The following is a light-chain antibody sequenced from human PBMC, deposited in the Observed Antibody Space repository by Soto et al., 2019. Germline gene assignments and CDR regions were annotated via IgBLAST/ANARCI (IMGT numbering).Light chain of an antibody. V-gene: IGKV1-9*01. CDR1: QAIGSY. Sequence: IQLTQSPSFLSASVGDRVTITCRASQAIGSYLAWYQQKPGKAPKLLIYVASTLLSGVPSRFSGSGSGTDFTLTISSLQPEDFATYFCQQYYSSWTFGQGTKVEIK. CDR2: VAS. CDR3: QQYYSSWT. J-gene: IGKJ1*01.